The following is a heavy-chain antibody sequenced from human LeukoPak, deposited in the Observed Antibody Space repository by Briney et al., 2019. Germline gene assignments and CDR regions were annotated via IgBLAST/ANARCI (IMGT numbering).Heavy chain of an antibody. V-gene: IGHV3-21*01. D-gene: IGHD6-25*01. CDR3: VAAAGYYFDY. CDR2: IDSTSTYI. Sequence: GGSLRLSCAASGFTFITYSMNWARQAPGKGLEWVSSIDSTSTYIFYADSLKGRVTISRDNAKNSLILHMNSLRAEDTAVYYCVAAAGYYFDYWGQGILVTVSS. J-gene: IGHJ4*02. CDR1: GFTFITYS.